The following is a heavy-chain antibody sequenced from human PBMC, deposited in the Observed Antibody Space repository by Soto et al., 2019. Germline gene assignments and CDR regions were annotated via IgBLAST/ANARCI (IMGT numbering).Heavy chain of an antibody. CDR3: ARGGGLGYCSGGSCYGPRATDY. CDR2: IYYSGST. Sequence: QVQLQESGPGLVKPSETLSLTCTVSGGSISSYYWSWIRQPPGKGLEWIGYIYYSGSTNYNPSLKSRVTISVDTSKNQFSLKLSSVTAADTAVYYCARGGGLGYCSGGSCYGPRATDYWGQGTLVTVSS. CDR1: GGSISSYY. V-gene: IGHV4-59*01. D-gene: IGHD2-15*01. J-gene: IGHJ4*02.